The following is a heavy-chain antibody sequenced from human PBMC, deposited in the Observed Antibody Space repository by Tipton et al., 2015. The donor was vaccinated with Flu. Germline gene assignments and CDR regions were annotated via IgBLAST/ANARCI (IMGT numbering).Heavy chain of an antibody. D-gene: IGHD4-17*01. CDR1: GFTFDDYA. Sequence: SLRLSCAASGFTFDDYAMHWVRQAPGKGLEWVSGISWNSGSIGYADSVKGRFTISRDNAKNSLYLQMNSLRAEDTALYYCAKDSGDYALVGAFDIWGQGTMVTVSS. CDR2: ISWNSGSI. CDR3: AKDSGDYALVGAFDI. V-gene: IGHV3-9*01. J-gene: IGHJ3*02.